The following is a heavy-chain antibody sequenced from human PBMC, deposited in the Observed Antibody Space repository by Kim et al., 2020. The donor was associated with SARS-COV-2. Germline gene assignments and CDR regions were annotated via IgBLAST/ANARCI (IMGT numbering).Heavy chain of an antibody. CDR3: AKDLGRAGYYIPPFYYYYGMDV. V-gene: IGHV3-43*02. Sequence: GGSLRLSCAASGFTFDDYAMHWVRQAPGKGLEWVSLISGDGGSTYYADSVKGRFTISRDNSKNSLYLQMNSLRTEDTALYYCAKDLGRAGYYIPPFYYYYGMDVWGQGTTVTVSS. D-gene: IGHD3-9*01. CDR1: GFTFDDYA. CDR2: ISGDGGST. J-gene: IGHJ6*02.